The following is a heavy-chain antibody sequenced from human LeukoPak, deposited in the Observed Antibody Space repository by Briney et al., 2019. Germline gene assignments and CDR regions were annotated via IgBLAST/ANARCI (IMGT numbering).Heavy chain of an antibody. CDR1: GYTLTELS. V-gene: IGHV1-69*02. D-gene: IGHD1-1*01. CDR2: IIPILGIA. CDR3: ASAIVQTAYYGMDV. J-gene: IGHJ6*02. Sequence: ASVKVSCKVSGYTLTELSMHWVRQAPGQGLEWMGRIIPILGIANYAQKFQGRVTITADKSTSTAYMELSSLRSEDTAVYYCASAIVQTAYYGMDVWGQGTTVTVSS.